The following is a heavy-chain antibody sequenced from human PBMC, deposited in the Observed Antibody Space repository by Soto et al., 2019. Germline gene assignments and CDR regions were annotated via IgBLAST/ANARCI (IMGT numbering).Heavy chain of an antibody. J-gene: IGHJ5*02. CDR3: AREAAVPPNWFDP. Sequence: PGGSLRLSCAASGFTFSSYSMNWVRQAPGKGLEWVSYISSSGSTIFSADSVKGRFTISRDNAKNSLYLQMNSLRDEDTAVYYCAREAAVPPNWFDPWGQGTLVTVSS. CDR1: GFTFSSYS. CDR2: ISSSGSTI. D-gene: IGHD6-6*01. V-gene: IGHV3-48*02.